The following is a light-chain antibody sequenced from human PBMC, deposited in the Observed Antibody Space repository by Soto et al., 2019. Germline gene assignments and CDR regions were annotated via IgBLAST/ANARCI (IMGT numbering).Light chain of an antibody. CDR3: QQYGSSIT. Sequence: EIVLTQSPATLSLSPGERATLSCRASPSVTNYLAWYQQKPGQPPRPLIYGTSSRATGIPDRFSGSGSGTDFTLTISRLEPEDFAVFYCQQYGSSITFGQGTRLEIK. V-gene: IGKV3-20*01. CDR1: PSVTNY. J-gene: IGKJ5*01. CDR2: GTS.